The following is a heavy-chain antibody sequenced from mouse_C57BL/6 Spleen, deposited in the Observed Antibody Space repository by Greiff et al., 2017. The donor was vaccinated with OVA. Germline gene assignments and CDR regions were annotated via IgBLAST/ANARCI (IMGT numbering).Heavy chain of an antibody. Sequence: VKLMESGPELVKPGASVKISCKASGYAFSSSWMNWVKQRPGKGLEWIGRIYPGDGDTNYNGKFKGKATLTADKSSSTAYMQLSSLTSDDSAVYFCARTYYYGSSYFDYWGQGTTLTVSS. CDR3: ARTYYYGSSYFDY. CDR2: IYPGDGDT. CDR1: GYAFSSSW. V-gene: IGHV1-82*01. J-gene: IGHJ2*01. D-gene: IGHD1-1*01.